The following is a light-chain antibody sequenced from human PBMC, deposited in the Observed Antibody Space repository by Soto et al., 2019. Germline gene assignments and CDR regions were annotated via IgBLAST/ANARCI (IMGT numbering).Light chain of an antibody. CDR3: QQLNHYPLT. V-gene: IGKV1-17*03. J-gene: IGKJ5*01. CDR1: QGISNY. CDR2: GVS. Sequence: DIQMTQSPSAMSASVGDRVNITCRASQGISNYLAWYQQKPGKAPKLLIYGVSTLQNGVPSRFSGAGSRTEFTLTITSLQPEDSATYYCQQLNHYPLTFGQGTRLEIK.